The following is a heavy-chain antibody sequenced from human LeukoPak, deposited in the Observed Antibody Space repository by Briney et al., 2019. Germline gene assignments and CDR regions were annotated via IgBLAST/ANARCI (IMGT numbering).Heavy chain of an antibody. V-gene: IGHV3-23*01. CDR1: GFTFNTYA. CDR2: IKSDGKT. J-gene: IGHJ5*02. D-gene: IGHD6-19*01. CDR3: DKCRVETYSSGWCNWLDP. Sequence: PGGSLRLSCAASGFTFNTYAMSWVRQAPGMGLEWVSAIKSDGKTHYADSVKGRFTISRDNSKNTLSLQMNSLRAEDTALYYCDKCRVETYSSGWCNWLDPWGQGTQVTVSS.